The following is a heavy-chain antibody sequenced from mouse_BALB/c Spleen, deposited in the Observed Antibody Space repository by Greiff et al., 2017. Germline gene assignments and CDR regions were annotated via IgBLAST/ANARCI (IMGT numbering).Heavy chain of an antibody. Sequence: EVKLVESGGGLVQPGGSMKLSCVASGFTFSNYWMNWVRQSPEKGLEWVAEIRLKSNNYATHYAESVKGRFTISRDDSKSSVYLQMNNLRAEDTGIYYCTVGFPYFDYWGQGTTLTVSS. V-gene: IGHV6-6*02. J-gene: IGHJ2*01. CDR3: TVGFPYFDY. CDR2: IRLKSNNYAT. D-gene: IGHD4-1*01. CDR1: GFTFSNYW.